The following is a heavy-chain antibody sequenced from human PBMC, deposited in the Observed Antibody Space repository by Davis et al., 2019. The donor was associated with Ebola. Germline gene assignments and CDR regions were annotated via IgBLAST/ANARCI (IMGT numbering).Heavy chain of an antibody. Sequence: SETLSLTCAVYGGSFSGYYWSWIRQLPGKGLEWIGEINHSGSTNYNPSLKSRVTISVDTSKNQFSPKLSSVTAADTAVYYCARDPITGTTGNYYYYGMDVWGQGTTVTVSS. CDR3: ARDPITGTTGNYYYYGMDV. V-gene: IGHV4-34*01. J-gene: IGHJ6*02. CDR2: INHSGST. D-gene: IGHD1-20*01. CDR1: GGSFSGYY.